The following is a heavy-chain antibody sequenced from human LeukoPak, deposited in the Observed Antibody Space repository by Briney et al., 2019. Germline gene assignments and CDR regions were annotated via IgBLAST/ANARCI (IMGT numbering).Heavy chain of an antibody. V-gene: IGHV3-15*01. CDR3: TTGDSSSPL. J-gene: IGHJ4*02. D-gene: IGHD3-22*01. Sequence: GGSLRLSCAASGLTFSNAWMNCVRQAPGKGREWVGRVKSKADGGTTEYAAPVKGRFTIPRDDSKNTLYLQMNSLKTEDAAVYYCTTGDSSSPLWGQGTLVTVSS. CDR2: VKSKADGGTT. CDR1: GLTFSNAW.